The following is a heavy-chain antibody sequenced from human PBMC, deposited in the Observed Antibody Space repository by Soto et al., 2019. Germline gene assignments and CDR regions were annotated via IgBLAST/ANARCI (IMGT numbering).Heavy chain of an antibody. CDR3: ARGWYSGYDFSFPYYFDY. V-gene: IGHV1-69*13. CDR1: GGTFSSYA. Sequence: SVKVSCKASGGTFSSYAISWVRKAPGQGLEWMGGIIPIFGTANYAQKFQGRVTITADESTSTAYMELSSLRSEDTAVYYCARGWYSGYDFSFPYYFDYWGQGTLVTVSS. CDR2: IIPIFGTA. J-gene: IGHJ4*02. D-gene: IGHD5-12*01.